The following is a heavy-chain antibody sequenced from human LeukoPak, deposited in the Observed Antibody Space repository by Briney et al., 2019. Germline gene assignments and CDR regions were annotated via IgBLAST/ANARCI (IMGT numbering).Heavy chain of an antibody. CDR2: MNPNSGNT. CDR1: GYTFTSYD. CDR3: ARRSNTYNWFDP. V-gene: IGHV1-8*01. D-gene: IGHD1-26*01. Sequence: ASVKVSCKASGYTFTSYDINWVRQATGQGLEWMGWMNPNSGNTGYAQKFRGRVTMTRNTSISTAYMELSSLRSEDTAVYYCARRSNTYNWFDPWGQGTLVTVSS. J-gene: IGHJ5*02.